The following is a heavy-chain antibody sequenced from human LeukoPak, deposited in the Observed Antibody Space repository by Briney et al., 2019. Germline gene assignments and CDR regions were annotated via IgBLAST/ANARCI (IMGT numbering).Heavy chain of an antibody. J-gene: IGHJ3*02. Sequence: PGGCLRLSCAASGFTFSNYWMTWVRQAPGKGLEWVANIKQDQSEKYYVDSVKGRFTISRDNAKNSLYLQMNSLRAEDTAMYYCVRDAGGCRGGTCYDAFDIWGQGTMVTVSS. CDR3: VRDAGGCRGGTCYDAFDI. CDR1: GFTFSNYW. V-gene: IGHV3-7*04. D-gene: IGHD2-15*01. CDR2: IKQDQSEK.